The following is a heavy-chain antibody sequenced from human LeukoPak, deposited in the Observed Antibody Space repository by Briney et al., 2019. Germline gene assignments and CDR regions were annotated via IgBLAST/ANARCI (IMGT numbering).Heavy chain of an antibody. CDR1: GYSISSGYY. Sequence: SETLSLTCAVSGYSISSGYYWGWIRQPPGKGLEWIGSIYHSGSTYYNPSLKSRVTISVDTSKNQFSLKLSSVTAADTAVYYCARHRSNYYDSSGYHYNYWGQGTLVTVSS. CDR3: ARHRSNYYDSSGYHYNY. D-gene: IGHD3-22*01. V-gene: IGHV4-38-2*01. CDR2: IYHSGST. J-gene: IGHJ4*02.